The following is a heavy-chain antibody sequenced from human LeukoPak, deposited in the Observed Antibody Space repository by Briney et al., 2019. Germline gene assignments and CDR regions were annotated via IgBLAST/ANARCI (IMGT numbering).Heavy chain of an antibody. CDR2: INPSGGST. J-gene: IGHJ4*02. V-gene: IGHV1-46*01. CDR1: GYTFTSYY. CDR3: ARVRETGSFYRAFDY. D-gene: IGHD1-26*01. Sequence: ASVKVSCKASGYTFTSYYMHWVRQAPGQGLEWMGIINPSGGSTSYAQKFQDRITLTRDTSTSTVYMELSSLRSEDTAVYYCARVRETGSFYRAFDYWGQGTLVTVSS.